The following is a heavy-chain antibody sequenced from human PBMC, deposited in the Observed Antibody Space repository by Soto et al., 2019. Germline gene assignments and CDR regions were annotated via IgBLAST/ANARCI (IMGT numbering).Heavy chain of an antibody. CDR1: GVSIGSGDCY. CDR3: ARDTVLTGMFDF. CDR2: VYYTGTT. J-gene: IGHJ4*02. D-gene: IGHD4-17*01. V-gene: IGHV4-61*08. Sequence: SETLSLTSTVSGVSIGSGDCYLSWIRQPPGKGLEWIASVYYTGTTNYNPSLGSRVTISIDAPGNRFSMEITSVTAADTAIYYCARDTVLTGMFDFWGQGTLVTVSS.